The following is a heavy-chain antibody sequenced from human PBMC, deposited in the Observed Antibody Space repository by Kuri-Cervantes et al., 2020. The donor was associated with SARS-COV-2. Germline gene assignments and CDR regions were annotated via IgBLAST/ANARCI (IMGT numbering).Heavy chain of an antibody. CDR1: GFSLSTSGMC. Sequence: SGPTLVKPTQTLTLTCTFSGFSLSTSGMCVSWIRQPPGKALEWLARIDWDDDKYYSTSLKTRLIISKDTSKNQVVLTMTNMDPVDTATYYCARSLYSSSYDYWGQGTLVTVSS. CDR3: ARSLYSSSYDY. D-gene: IGHD6-6*01. V-gene: IGHV2-70*11. CDR2: IDWDDDK. J-gene: IGHJ4*02.